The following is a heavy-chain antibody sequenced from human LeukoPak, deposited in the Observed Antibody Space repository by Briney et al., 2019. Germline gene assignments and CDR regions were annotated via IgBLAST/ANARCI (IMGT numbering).Heavy chain of an antibody. J-gene: IGHJ4*02. CDR2: LSGGGDNT. D-gene: IGHD1-26*01. Sequence: GGSLRLSCAASGFTFSSYAMTWVRQAPGKGLEWVSSLSGGGDNTYYADSVKGRFTISRDNAKNSLHLQMNSLRAEDTAVYYCATRVGATDLDYWGQGTLVTVSS. V-gene: IGHV3-23*01. CDR1: GFTFSSYA. CDR3: ATRVGATDLDY.